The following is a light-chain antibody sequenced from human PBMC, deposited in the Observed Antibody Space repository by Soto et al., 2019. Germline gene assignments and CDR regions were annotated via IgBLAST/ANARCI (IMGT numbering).Light chain of an antibody. Sequence: DIQMSQSPSSLSASVGDRVTIPRQANQSISSYLNWYPQKPGKAPKLLIYAASSLQSGVPSRFSGSGSGTDFTLTISSLQPEDFATYYCQQSYSTLVFGPGTKVDI. CDR3: QQSYSTLV. J-gene: IGKJ3*01. CDR1: QSISSY. CDR2: AAS. V-gene: IGKV1-39*01.